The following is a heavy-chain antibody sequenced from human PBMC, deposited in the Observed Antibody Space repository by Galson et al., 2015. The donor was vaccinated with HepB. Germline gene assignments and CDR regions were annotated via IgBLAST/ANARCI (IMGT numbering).Heavy chain of an antibody. J-gene: IGHJ4*02. CDR1: GGSISSSSYY. CDR2: IYYSGST. V-gene: IGHV4-61*05. CDR3: AISYGDLDY. D-gene: IGHD4-17*01. Sequence: SETLSLTCTVSGGSISSSSYYWGWIRQPPGKGLEWIGYIYYSGSTNYNPSLKSRVTISVDTSKNQFSLKLSSVTAADTAVYYCAISYGDLDYWGQGTLVTVSS.